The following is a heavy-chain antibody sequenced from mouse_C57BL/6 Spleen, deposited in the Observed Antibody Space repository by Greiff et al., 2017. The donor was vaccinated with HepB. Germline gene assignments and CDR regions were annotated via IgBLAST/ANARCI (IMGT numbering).Heavy chain of an antibody. CDR3: ARWITTVVASGFDV. V-gene: IGHV1-82*01. Sequence: VQLQQSGPELVKPGASVKISCKASGYAFSSSWMNWVKQRPGKGLEWIGRIYPGDGDTNYNGKFKGKATLTAHKSSSTSYMQLSSLTSEDSAVYFCARWITTVVASGFDVWGTGTTVTVSS. CDR2: IYPGDGDT. D-gene: IGHD1-1*01. J-gene: IGHJ1*03. CDR1: GYAFSSSW.